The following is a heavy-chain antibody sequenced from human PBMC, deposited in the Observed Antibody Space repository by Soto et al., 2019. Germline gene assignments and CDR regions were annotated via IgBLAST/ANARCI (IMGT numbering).Heavy chain of an antibody. V-gene: IGHV1-46*03. CDR1: GFTFTSYY. D-gene: IGHD2-2*01. J-gene: IGHJ6*03. CDR3: AMRSTEGAYYYMDV. Sequence: QVQLVQSGTEVKKPGASVKVSCKASGFTFTSYYMHWVRQAPGQGLEWMGIINPAGDTTTYEQSGQRRDTMTRDPAKSPDDMELSSLRSEDRAVYYWAMRSTEGAYYYMDVWGKGTTVTVSS. CDR2: INPAGDTT.